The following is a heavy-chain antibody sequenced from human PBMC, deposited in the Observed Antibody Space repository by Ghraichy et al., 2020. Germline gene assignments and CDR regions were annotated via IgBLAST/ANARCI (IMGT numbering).Heavy chain of an antibody. CDR3: AKAQYYYDSSGSENAFDI. D-gene: IGHD3-22*01. J-gene: IGHJ3*02. V-gene: IGHV3-23*01. CDR1: GFTFSSYA. CDR2: ISGSGGST. Sequence: GGSLRLSCAASGFTFSSYAMSWVRQAPGKGLEWVSAISGSGGSTYYADSVKGRFTISRDNSKNTLYLQMNSLRAEDTAVYYCAKAQYYYDSSGSENAFDIWGQGTMVTVSS.